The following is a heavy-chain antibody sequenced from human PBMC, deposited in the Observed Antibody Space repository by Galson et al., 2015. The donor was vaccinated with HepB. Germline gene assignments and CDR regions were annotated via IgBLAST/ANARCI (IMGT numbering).Heavy chain of an antibody. V-gene: IGHV3-48*04. CDR3: ARDPGYSSGWYDTYYFDY. J-gene: IGHJ4*02. Sequence: SLRLSCAASGFTFSSYSMNWVRQAPGKGLEWVSYISSSSSTIYYADSVKGRFTISRDNAKNSLYLQMNSVGAEDTAVYYCARDPGYSSGWYDTYYFDYWGQGTLVTVSS. CDR2: ISSSSSTI. CDR1: GFTFSSYS. D-gene: IGHD6-19*01.